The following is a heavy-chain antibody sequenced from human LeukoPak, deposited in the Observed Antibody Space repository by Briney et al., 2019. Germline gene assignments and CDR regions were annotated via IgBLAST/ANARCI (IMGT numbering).Heavy chain of an antibody. Sequence: GESLKISCKGSGYSFTSYWIAWVRQMPGKGLEWMGIIYPRDSDTGYSPSFQGQVTISADKSISTAFLQWSSLKASDTAMYYCARLSTNYDSSGLHAFDIWGQGTMVTVSS. CDR2: IYPRDSDT. CDR3: ARLSTNYDSSGLHAFDI. V-gene: IGHV5-51*01. J-gene: IGHJ3*02. CDR1: GYSFTSYW. D-gene: IGHD3-22*01.